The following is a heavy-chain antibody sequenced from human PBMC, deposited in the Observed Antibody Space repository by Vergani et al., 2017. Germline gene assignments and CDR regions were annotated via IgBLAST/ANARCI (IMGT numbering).Heavy chain of an antibody. CDR3: ARVGFGELRGEIDYYYMDV. CDR1: GGTFSSYT. Sequence: QVQLVQSGAEVKKPGSSVKVSCKASGGTFSSYTISWVRQAPGQGLEWMGRIIPILGIANYAQKFQGRVTITADKSTSTAYMELSSLRSEDTAVYYCARVGFGELRGEIDYYYMDVWGKGTTVTVSS. D-gene: IGHD3-10*01. V-gene: IGHV1-69*02. J-gene: IGHJ6*03. CDR2: IIPILGIA.